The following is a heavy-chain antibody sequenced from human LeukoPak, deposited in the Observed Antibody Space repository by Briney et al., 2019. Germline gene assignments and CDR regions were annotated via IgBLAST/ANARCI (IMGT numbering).Heavy chain of an antibody. D-gene: IGHD2-21*02. V-gene: IGHV3-30-3*01. CDR1: GFSFSSYA. Sequence: GGSLRLSCAASGFSFSSYAMHWVRQAPGKGLEWVAVTSYDGTNKYYADSVKGRFTISRDNSKNTLYLQMNSLRPEDTAVYYCARDRRSLEYCGGDCLGDFDSWGQGTLVTVSS. CDR2: TSYDGTNK. J-gene: IGHJ4*02. CDR3: ARDRRSLEYCGGDCLGDFDS.